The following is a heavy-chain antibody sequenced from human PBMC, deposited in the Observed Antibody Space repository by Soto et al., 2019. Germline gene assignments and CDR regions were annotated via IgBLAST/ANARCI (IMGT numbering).Heavy chain of an antibody. CDR3: AKVVAAAGPYYFDY. D-gene: IGHD6-13*01. CDR2: ISGSGGST. J-gene: IGHJ4*02. Sequence: ASGFTFSSYAMSWVRQAKGKGLEWVSAISGSGGSTYYADSVKGRFTISRDNSKNTLYLQMNSLRAEDTAVYYCAKVVAAAGPYYFDYWGQGTLVTVSS. CDR1: GFTFSSYA. V-gene: IGHV3-23*01.